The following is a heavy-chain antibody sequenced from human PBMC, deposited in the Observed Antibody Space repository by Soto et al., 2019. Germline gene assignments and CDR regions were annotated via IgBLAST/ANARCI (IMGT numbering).Heavy chain of an antibody. CDR2: IIPILGIA. J-gene: IGHJ4*02. D-gene: IGHD1-1*01. CDR1: GGTFSSYT. CDR3: ARRYGYSFDY. Sequence: SVKVSCKASGGTFSSYTISWVRQAPGQGLEWMGRIIPILGIANYAQKFQGRVTITADTSKNQFSLKLSSVTAADTAVYYCARRYGYSFDYWGQGTLVTVSS. V-gene: IGHV1-69*02.